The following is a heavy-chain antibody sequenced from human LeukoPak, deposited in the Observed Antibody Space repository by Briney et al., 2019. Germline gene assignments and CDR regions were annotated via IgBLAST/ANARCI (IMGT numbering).Heavy chain of an antibody. CDR1: GFTFSSYS. V-gene: IGHV3-23*01. CDR2: ISGSGGST. CDR3: AKDRSYYDILIGAFDI. Sequence: GGSLRLSCAASGFTFSSYSMNWVRQAPGKGLEWVSAISGSGGSTYYADSVKGRFTISRDNSKNTLYLQMNSLRAEDTAVYYCAKDRSYYDILIGAFDIWGQGTMVTVSS. J-gene: IGHJ3*02. D-gene: IGHD3-9*01.